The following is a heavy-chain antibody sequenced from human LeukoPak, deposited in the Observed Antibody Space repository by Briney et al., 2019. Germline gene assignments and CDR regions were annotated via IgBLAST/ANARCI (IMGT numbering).Heavy chain of an antibody. D-gene: IGHD6-13*01. J-gene: IGHJ6*03. CDR1: GGSISSYY. CDR3: ARVYSSSWYRNYYYYMDV. V-gene: IGHV4-59*01. Sequence: SQTLSLTCTVSGGSISSYYWSWIRQPPRKGLGWIGYIYYSGSTNYNPSLKSRVTISVDTSKNQFSLKLSSVTAADTAVYYCARVYSSSWYRNYYYYMDVWGKGTTVTISS. CDR2: IYYSGST.